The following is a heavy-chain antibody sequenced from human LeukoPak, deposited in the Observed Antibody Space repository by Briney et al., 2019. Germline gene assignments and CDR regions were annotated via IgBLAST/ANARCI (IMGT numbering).Heavy chain of an antibody. V-gene: IGHV3-23*01. CDR1: GFTFSSYA. D-gene: IGHD3-10*01. CDR2: ISGSGGST. Sequence: GGSLRLSCAASGFTFSSYAMSWVRQAPGKGLEWVSAISGSGGSTYYADSVKGRFTISRDNSKNTLYLQMNSLRAGDKAVYYCAKGGVRAYYGMDVWGKGTTVTVSS. J-gene: IGHJ6*04. CDR3: AKGGVRAYYGMDV.